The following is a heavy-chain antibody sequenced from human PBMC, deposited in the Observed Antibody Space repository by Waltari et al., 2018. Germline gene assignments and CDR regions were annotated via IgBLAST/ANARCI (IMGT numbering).Heavy chain of an antibody. J-gene: IGHJ4*02. CDR1: GFPFSNAW. Sequence: EVQLVESGGGLVKPGGSLRLSCAASGFPFSNAWMSWVRQAPGKGLEWVGSIKSKTDGGTTDYAAPVKGRFTISRDDSKNTLYLQMNSLKTEDTAVYYCTTDFVGADYWGQGTLVTVSS. CDR2: IKSKTDGGTT. V-gene: IGHV3-15*01. D-gene: IGHD2-21*01. CDR3: TTDFVGADY.